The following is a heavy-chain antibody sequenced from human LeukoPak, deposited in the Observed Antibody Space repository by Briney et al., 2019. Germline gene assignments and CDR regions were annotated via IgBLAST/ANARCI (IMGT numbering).Heavy chain of an antibody. D-gene: IGHD1-26*01. CDR1: GGSISSNSPY. V-gene: IGHV4-39*01. CDR3: ARHLYSESYYF. Sequence: PSETLSLTCTVSGGSISSNSPYWGWIRQTPGKGLEWIGSIFYSGTTYYNPSLKSRVTISIDTSKNQFSLKLSSVTAADTAVYYCARHLYSESYYFWGQGTLVTVSS. CDR2: IFYSGTT. J-gene: IGHJ4*02.